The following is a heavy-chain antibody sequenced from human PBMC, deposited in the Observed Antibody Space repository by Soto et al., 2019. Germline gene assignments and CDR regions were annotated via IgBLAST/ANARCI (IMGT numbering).Heavy chain of an antibody. D-gene: IGHD1-26*01. V-gene: IGHV4-39*01. CDR3: ARLTIVGATTYHFDY. Sequence: SETLSLTCDVSGGSTMISSYYCAWIRQPPGKGLEWIGSMYYSGSTYYNPSLKSRVTMSVDTSKNQFSLRLNSVTAADTAVYYCARLTIVGATTYHFDYWGKGILVTVAS. CDR2: MYYSGST. CDR1: GGSTMISSYY. J-gene: IGHJ4*02.